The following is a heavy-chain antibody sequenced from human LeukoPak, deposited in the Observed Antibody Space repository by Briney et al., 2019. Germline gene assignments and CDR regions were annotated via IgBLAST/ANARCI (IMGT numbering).Heavy chain of an antibody. CDR3: ARLKKAEGSLLDF. J-gene: IGHJ4*02. CDR2: IYYSGNT. Sequence: SETLSLTCTVSGDSISTGGYYWNWIRQLPGKGLEWIGCIYYSGNTYYNPTLQSRVTISVDTSRNMFSLRLTSVTDADTALYYCARLKKAEGSLLDFWGQGSLVTVSS. CDR1: GDSISTGGYY. V-gene: IGHV4-31*03.